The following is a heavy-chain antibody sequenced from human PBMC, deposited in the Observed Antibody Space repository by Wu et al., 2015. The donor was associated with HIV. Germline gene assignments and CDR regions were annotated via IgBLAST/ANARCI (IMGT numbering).Heavy chain of an antibody. CDR1: GYTFTSYG. D-gene: IGHD5-18*01. J-gene: IGHJ4*02. Sequence: LVQSGGWRWKKAWGRQWKVSCKASGYTFTSYGISWVRQALDKGLSGWDGSALTMVTQTMHRSSQGRVTMTTDTSTSTAYMELRSLRSDDTAVYYCARSLYSYGYVSGYWGQGTLVTVSS. CDR2: SALTMVT. CDR3: ARSLYSYGYVSGY. V-gene: IGHV1-18*01.